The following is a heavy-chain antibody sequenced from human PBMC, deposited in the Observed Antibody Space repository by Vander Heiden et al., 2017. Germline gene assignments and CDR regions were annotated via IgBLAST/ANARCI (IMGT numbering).Heavy chain of an antibody. CDR2: ISQDGSAQ. V-gene: IGHV3-30-3*01. CDR3: ARDWGSSGWFNWFDP. Sequence: QVQLVAPGGGVVQPGRSLRLPCAASGFTLNIYGRHWVRQAPGKWLEWVAMISQDGSAQYQTDSVKGRFTISRDNSQNRLYLEMNSLRVDDTAVYYCARDWGSSGWFNWFDPWGQGTLVTVSS. CDR1: GFTLNIYG. D-gene: IGHD6-19*01. J-gene: IGHJ5*02.